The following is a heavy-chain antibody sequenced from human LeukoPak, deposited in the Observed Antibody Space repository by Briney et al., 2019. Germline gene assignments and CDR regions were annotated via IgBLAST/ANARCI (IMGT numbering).Heavy chain of an antibody. V-gene: IGHV1-2*06. CDR2: INPNSGGT. D-gene: IGHD5-12*01. Sequence: ASVKVSCKASGYTFTGYYMHWVRQAPGQGLEWMGRINPNSGGTNYAQKFQGRVTMTRDTSISTAYMELSRLRSDDTAVYYCARDIGVVGYSGYVNDYWGQGTLVTVSS. J-gene: IGHJ4*02. CDR3: ARDIGVVGYSGYVNDY. CDR1: GYTFTGYY.